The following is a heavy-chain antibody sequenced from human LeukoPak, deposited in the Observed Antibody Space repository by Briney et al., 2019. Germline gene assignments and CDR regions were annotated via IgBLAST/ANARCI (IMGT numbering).Heavy chain of an antibody. V-gene: IGHV4-34*01. CDR2: INHSGST. CDR3: ARHRRPRVVVQRGAFDI. Sequence: GSLRLSCAASGFTFTSYWIHWVRQAPGKGLEWIGEINHSGSTNYNPSLKSRVTISVDTSKNQFSLKLSSVTAADTAVYYCARHRRPRVVVQRGAFDIWGQGTMVTVSS. D-gene: IGHD2-2*01. J-gene: IGHJ3*02. CDR1: GFTFTSYW.